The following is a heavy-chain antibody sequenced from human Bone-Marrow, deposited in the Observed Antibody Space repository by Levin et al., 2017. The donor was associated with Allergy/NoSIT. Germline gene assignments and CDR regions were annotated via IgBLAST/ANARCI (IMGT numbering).Heavy chain of an antibody. D-gene: IGHD6-13*01. J-gene: IGHJ6*02. CDR2: ISGNGDTT. CDR1: GFTFINHA. Sequence: GESLKISCAASGFTFINHAMSWVRQAPGEGLEWVSAISGNGDTTYYADSVKGRFTISRDNSKNTLYLQMNSLRAEDTAVDYCAASSFAYSSSGSVPEYYQYGMDVWVQGTTVTVSS. CDR3: AASSFAYSSSGSVPEYYQYGMDV. V-gene: IGHV3-23*01.